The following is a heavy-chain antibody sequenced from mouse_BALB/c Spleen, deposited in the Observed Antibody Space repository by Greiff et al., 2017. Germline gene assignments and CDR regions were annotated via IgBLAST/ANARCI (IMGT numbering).Heavy chain of an antibody. CDR1: GFTFTDYY. CDR3: ARDAGDCDGNAMDY. V-gene: IGHV7-3*02. J-gene: IGHJ4*01. CDR2: IRNKANDYTT. Sequence: EVKLMESGGGLVQPGGSLRLSCATSGFTFTDYYMSWVRQPPGKALEWLGFIRNKANDYTTEYSASVKGRFIVSRDTSQSILYLQMNALRAEDTAIYYCARDAGDCDGNAMDYWGQGTSVTVSS.